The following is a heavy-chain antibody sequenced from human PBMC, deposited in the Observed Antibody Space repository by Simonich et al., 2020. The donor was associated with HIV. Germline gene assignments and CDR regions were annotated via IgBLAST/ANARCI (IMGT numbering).Heavy chain of an antibody. CDR1: GGSFSGYY. CDR3: ARGFYQRLYYFDY. CDR2: INHSGST. J-gene: IGHJ4*02. V-gene: IGHV4-34*01. Sequence: QVQLQQWGAGLLKPSETLSLTCAVYGGSFSGYYWSWIRQPPGKGLEWIGEINHSGSTNYNPSLKSRVTISVDTSKNQFALQLSSVTAADTAVYYCARGFYQRLYYFDYWGQGTLVTVSS. D-gene: IGHD2-2*01.